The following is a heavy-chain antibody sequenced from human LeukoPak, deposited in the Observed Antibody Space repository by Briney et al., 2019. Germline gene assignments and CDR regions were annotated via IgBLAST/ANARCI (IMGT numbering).Heavy chain of an antibody. V-gene: IGHV1-69*13. Sequence: SVKVSCKASGGTFSSYAISWVRQAPGQGLEWMGGIIPIFGTANHAQKFQGRVTITADESTSTAYMELSSLRSEDTAVYYCASGYYSGTNNWFDPWGQGTLVTVSS. D-gene: IGHD1-26*01. CDR1: GGTFSSYA. CDR2: IIPIFGTA. CDR3: ASGYYSGTNNWFDP. J-gene: IGHJ5*02.